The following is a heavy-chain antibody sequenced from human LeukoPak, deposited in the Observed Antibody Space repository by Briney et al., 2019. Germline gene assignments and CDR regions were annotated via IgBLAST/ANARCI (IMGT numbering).Heavy chain of an antibody. CDR2: IIPILGIA. J-gene: IGHJ4*02. Sequence: SVKISCKASGGTFSSYAISWVRQAPGQGLEWMGRIIPILGIANYAQKFQGRVTITADKSTSTAYMELSSLRSEDTAVYYCASLGGNSVDYWGQGTPVTVSS. CDR1: GGTFSSYA. D-gene: IGHD4-23*01. CDR3: ASLGGNSVDY. V-gene: IGHV1-69*04.